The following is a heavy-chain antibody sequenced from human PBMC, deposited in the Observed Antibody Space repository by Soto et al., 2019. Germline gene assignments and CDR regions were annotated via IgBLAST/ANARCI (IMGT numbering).Heavy chain of an antibody. CDR1: GFTFDDYT. J-gene: IGHJ1*01. Sequence: PGGSLRLSCAASGFTFDDYTMHWVRQAPGKGLEWVSPISWDGGSTYYADSVKGRFTISRDNSKNSLYLQMNSLRTEDTALYYCAKAGPVVVITGGYFQHWGQGTLVTVSS. CDR3: AKAGPVVVITGGYFQH. CDR2: ISWDGGST. D-gene: IGHD3-22*01. V-gene: IGHV3-43*01.